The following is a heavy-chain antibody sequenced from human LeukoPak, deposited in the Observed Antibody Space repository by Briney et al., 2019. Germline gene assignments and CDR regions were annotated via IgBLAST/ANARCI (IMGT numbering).Heavy chain of an antibody. CDR3: ARDGKYSSSGLYFDY. CDR2: INAGNGNT. Sequence: ASVKVSCKASGYTFTSYGISWVRQAPGQGLEWMGWINAGNGNTKYSQEFQGRVTITRDTSASTAYMELSSLRSEDTAVYYCARDGKYSSSGLYFDYWGQGTLVTVSS. D-gene: IGHD6-13*01. J-gene: IGHJ4*02. CDR1: GYTFTSYG. V-gene: IGHV1-3*01.